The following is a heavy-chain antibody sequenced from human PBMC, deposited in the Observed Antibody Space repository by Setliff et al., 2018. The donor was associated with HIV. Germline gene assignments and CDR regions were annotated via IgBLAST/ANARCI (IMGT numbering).Heavy chain of an antibody. Sequence: ASVKVSCKASGGTFSSFGISWVRQAPGQGLEWMGGITPMVGTAKYAQKFQGRVTITADESTSTVYMEMSSLRSEDTAVYYCAASTEMVTFGYSYYYMDVWGKGTTGTVSS. D-gene: IGHD3-16*01. J-gene: IGHJ6*03. V-gene: IGHV1-69*13. CDR3: AASTEMVTFGYSYYYMDV. CDR2: ITPMVGTA. CDR1: GGTFSSFG.